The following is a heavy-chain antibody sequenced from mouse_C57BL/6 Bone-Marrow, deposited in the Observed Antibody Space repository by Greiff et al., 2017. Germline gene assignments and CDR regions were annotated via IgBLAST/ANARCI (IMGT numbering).Heavy chain of an antibody. Sequence: VQLQQPGAELVKPGASVKMSCKASGYTFTSYWITWVKQRPGQGLEWIGDIYPGSGSSNYNEKFKSKATLTVDTSSSTAYMQLSSLTSEDSAVYYCARWDYDAYWYFDVWGTGTTVTVSS. CDR3: ARWDYDAYWYFDV. V-gene: IGHV1-55*01. D-gene: IGHD2-4*01. CDR1: GYTFTSYW. CDR2: IYPGSGSS. J-gene: IGHJ1*03.